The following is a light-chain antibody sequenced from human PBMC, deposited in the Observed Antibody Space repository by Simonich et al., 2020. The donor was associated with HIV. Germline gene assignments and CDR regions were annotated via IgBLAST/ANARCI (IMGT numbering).Light chain of an antibody. V-gene: IGLV1-44*01. CDR3: AAWDDSLNGHVI. Sequence: QSVLTQPPSASGTPGQRVTISCSGRNSNIGSNTVNWYQQLPGTAPKLLIYRNNQRPSGVPDRFFGSKSGTAASLAISGLQSEDEADYYCAAWDDSLNGHVIFGGGTKLTVV. J-gene: IGLJ2*01. CDR2: RNN. CDR1: NSNIGSNT.